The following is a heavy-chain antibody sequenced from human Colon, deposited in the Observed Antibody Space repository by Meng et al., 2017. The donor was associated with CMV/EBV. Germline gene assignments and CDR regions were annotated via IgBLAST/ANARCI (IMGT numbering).Heavy chain of an antibody. CDR3: ANLDNCDTPRCHTDYYHGVDI. V-gene: IGHV4-34*12. Sequence: SETLSLTCTVYGGPFSGYYWTWVRQSPGKGLEWIGEIIHSGDPNYNPSLKGRVTISLDTSKHQFFLNLRSVTAADTATYFCANLDNCDTPRCHTDYYHGVDIWGQGTAVTVSS. J-gene: IGHJ6*02. D-gene: IGHD1-1*01. CDR2: IIHSGDP. CDR1: GGPFSGYY.